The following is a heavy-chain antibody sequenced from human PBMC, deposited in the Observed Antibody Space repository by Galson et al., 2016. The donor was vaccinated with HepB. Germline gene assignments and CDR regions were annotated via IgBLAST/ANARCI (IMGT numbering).Heavy chain of an antibody. D-gene: IGHD2-2*01. CDR1: GFTFSDAW. V-gene: IGHV3-15*01. CDR2: IKSETDGGTT. J-gene: IGHJ4*02. Sequence: SLRLSCAASGFTFSDAWMTWVRQAPGKGLEWVGRIKSETDGGTTDYAAPVKGRFTISRDDSKNMFYLQMNSLQTEDTADYYCTTMLVYCSSTNCWGQGTLVTVSS. CDR3: TTMLVYCSSTNC.